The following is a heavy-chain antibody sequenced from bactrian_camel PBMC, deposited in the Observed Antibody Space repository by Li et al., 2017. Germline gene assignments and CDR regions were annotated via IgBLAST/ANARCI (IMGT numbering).Heavy chain of an antibody. CDR3: AADFGVCRFDTRYNY. Sequence: VQLVESGGGLVQAGGSLNLSCAATGKTNVLNRMGWFRQAPGAECEFVAKIDGDGSTLYDDSVKGRFTISKDNAKNTLYLQMNLLKPDDTAMYFCAADFGVCRFDTRYNYRGQGTQVTVS. J-gene: IGHJ4*01. CDR1: GKTNVLNR. D-gene: IGHD1*01. V-gene: IGHV3S53*01. CDR2: IDGDGST.